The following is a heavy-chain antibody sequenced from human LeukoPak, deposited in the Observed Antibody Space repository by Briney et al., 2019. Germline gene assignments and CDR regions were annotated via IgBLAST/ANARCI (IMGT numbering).Heavy chain of an antibody. J-gene: IGHJ4*02. CDR1: GFTFNNSE. CDR3: AAFGGFPDY. Sequence: GGSLRLSCAASGFTFNNSEMKWVRQAPGKGLEWLSYISSGAITIYYADSVKGRFTSSRDNAKNSLYLQMTGLRAEDTAVYYCAAFGGFPDYWGQGTLVTVSS. V-gene: IGHV3-48*03. D-gene: IGHD2-15*01. CDR2: ISSGAITI.